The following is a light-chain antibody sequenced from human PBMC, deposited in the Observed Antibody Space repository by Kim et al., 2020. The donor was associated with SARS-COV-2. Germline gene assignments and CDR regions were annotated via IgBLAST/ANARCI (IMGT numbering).Light chain of an antibody. CDR2: GAS. CDR3: QQYGNSPPWT. J-gene: IGKJ1*01. Sequence: PGERATLSCRARQSISSNFLAWYQQKPGQAPRLLIDGASSRATGIPDRFSGSGSGTDFTLTISRLEPEDSAVYYCQQYGNSPPWTFGQGTKVDIK. CDR1: QSISSNF. V-gene: IGKV3-20*01.